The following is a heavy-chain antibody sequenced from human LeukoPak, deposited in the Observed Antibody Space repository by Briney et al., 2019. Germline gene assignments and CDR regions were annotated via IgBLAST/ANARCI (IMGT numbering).Heavy chain of an antibody. J-gene: IGHJ5*01. CDR2: MSPNSGNT. Sequence: ASVKVSCKASGYTFTSYDINWVRQATEQGLEWMGWMSPNSGNTGYAQKFQGRATMTRDTSVTTAYMELSNLRSEDTAVYYCVRAPPNWGFNFWGQGTLVTVSS. D-gene: IGHD1-1*01. CDR3: VRAPPNWGFNF. CDR1: GYTFTSYD. V-gene: IGHV1-8*01.